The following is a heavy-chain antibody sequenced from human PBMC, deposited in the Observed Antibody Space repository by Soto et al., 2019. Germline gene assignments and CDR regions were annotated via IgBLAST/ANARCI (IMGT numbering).Heavy chain of an antibody. CDR3: ARGHYDFWSGYYTPGGNWFDP. Sequence: SETLSLTCTVSGGSISSYYWSWIRQPPGKGLEWIGYIYYSGSTNYNPSLKSRVTISVDTSKNQFSLKLSSVTAADTAVYYCARGHYDFWSGYYTPGGNWFDPWGQGTLVTVS. CDR1: GGSISSYY. CDR2: IYYSGST. V-gene: IGHV4-59*01. D-gene: IGHD3-3*01. J-gene: IGHJ5*02.